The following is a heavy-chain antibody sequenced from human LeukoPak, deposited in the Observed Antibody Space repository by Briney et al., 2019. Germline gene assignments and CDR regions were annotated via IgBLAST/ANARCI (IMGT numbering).Heavy chain of an antibody. D-gene: IGHD4-17*01. Sequence: GGSLRLSCAASGFTFSSSAMSWVRQAPGKGLEWVSNISGSGSGGSTYYADSVKGRFTISRDNSKNTLYLQMNSLRAEDTAVYYCAKAHPHRLINTVTTDYYYYMDVWGKGTTVTISS. J-gene: IGHJ6*03. CDR2: ISGSGSGGST. V-gene: IGHV3-23*01. CDR3: AKAHPHRLINTVTTDYYYYMDV. CDR1: GFTFSSSA.